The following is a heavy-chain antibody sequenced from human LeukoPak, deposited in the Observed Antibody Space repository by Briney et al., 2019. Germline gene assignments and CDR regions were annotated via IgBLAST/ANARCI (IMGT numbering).Heavy chain of an antibody. J-gene: IGHJ4*02. D-gene: IGHD1-26*01. CDR3: AGRVGATWVDY. CDR1: GFTFNNYA. Sequence: PGGSLRLSCAASGFTFNNYAMNWVRQAPGKGLEWLSYISSSSSTMYYADSVKGRFTISRDNAKNSLYLQMNSLRAEDTAVYYCAGRVGATWVDYWGQGTLVTVSS. CDR2: ISSSSSTM. V-gene: IGHV3-48*04.